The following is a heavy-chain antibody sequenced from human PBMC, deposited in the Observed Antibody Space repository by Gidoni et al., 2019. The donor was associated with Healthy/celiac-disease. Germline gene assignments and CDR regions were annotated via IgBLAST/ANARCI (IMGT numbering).Heavy chain of an antibody. CDR3: ASPIGSLPAFDI. CDR2: IYYSGST. Sequence: QLQLQESGPGLVKPSETLSLTCTVSGGPISSSSYFWGWIRQPPGKGLEWIGSIYYSGSTYYNPSLKSRVTISVDTSKNQFSLKLSSVTAADTAVYYCASPIGSLPAFDIWGQGTMVTVSS. J-gene: IGHJ3*02. D-gene: IGHD1-26*01. CDR1: GGPISSSSYF. V-gene: IGHV4-39*01.